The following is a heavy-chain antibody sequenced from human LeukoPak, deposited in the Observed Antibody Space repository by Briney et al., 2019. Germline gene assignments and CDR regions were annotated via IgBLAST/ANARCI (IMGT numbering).Heavy chain of an antibody. V-gene: IGHV3-48*03. Sequence: GGSLRLSCAASGFTFSSYEMNWVRQAPGKGLEWVSYISSSGSTFYYADSVKGRFTISRDNARNSLYLQMNSLRAEDTAIYYCAREGSYLNSGGSYYLHWLDPWGQGTLVSVSS. CDR3: AREGSYLNSGGSYYLHWLDP. D-gene: IGHD3-22*01. CDR1: GFTFSSYE. J-gene: IGHJ5*02. CDR2: ISSSGSTF.